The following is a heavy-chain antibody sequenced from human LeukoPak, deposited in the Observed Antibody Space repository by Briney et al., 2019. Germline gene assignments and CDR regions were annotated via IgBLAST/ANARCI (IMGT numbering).Heavy chain of an antibody. J-gene: IGHJ4*02. D-gene: IGHD3-22*01. CDR2: IYSSGPT. CDR1: GGSISSYY. CDR3: ARQNSDYPYYFDY. Sequence: PSETLSLTCTVSGGSISSYYWSWIRQPPGKGLEWIGYIYSSGPTNYHSSLKSRITMSVDTSKNQFSLKVTSVTAADTAVYYCARQNSDYPYYFDYWGQGALVTVSS. V-gene: IGHV4-59*08.